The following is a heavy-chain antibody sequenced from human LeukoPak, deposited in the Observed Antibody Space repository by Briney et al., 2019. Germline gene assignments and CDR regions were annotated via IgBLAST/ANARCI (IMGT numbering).Heavy chain of an antibody. CDR3: ARESQVGALDY. CDR2: IYSDGDT. J-gene: IGHJ4*02. CDR1: GFTVSSNY. V-gene: IGHV3-53*01. D-gene: IGHD1-26*01. Sequence: GGSLRLSCAASGFTVSSNYMSWVRQAPGKGLEWVSVIYSDGDTYYADSVEGRFTISRDNSKNTLYLQMNSLRAEDTAMYYCARESQVGALDYWGQGTLVTVSS.